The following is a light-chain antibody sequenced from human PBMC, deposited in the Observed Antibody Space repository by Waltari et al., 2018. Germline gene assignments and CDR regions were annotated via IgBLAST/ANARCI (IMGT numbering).Light chain of an antibody. CDR3: QHYFRLPVT. CDR2: GAS. V-gene: IGKV3-20*01. Sequence: EIVLSHSPRTLCLCVGERGTVSCRARASVSSALARYQQKPGQAPRLLIYGASTRATGIPDRFRGSGSGTVVSLTISRLEPADFAVYYCQHYFRLPVTFVQLTTVE. CDR1: ASVSSA. J-gene: IGKJ1*01.